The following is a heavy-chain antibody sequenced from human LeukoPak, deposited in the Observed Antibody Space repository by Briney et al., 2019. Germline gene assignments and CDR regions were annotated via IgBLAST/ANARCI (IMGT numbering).Heavy chain of an antibody. CDR2: TNPNSGGT. V-gene: IGHV1-2*06. CDR3: ARLFSVFRVVY. CDR1: GYTFTGYY. J-gene: IGHJ4*02. Sequence: ASVKVSCKAAGYTFTGYYMHWVRQAPAQGLEWMGRTNPNSGGTNYAQKFHGRVTITRYTSISTAYMELSRLRSDDTAVYCCARLFSVFRVVYWGQGTLASVCS. D-gene: IGHD2/OR15-2a*01.